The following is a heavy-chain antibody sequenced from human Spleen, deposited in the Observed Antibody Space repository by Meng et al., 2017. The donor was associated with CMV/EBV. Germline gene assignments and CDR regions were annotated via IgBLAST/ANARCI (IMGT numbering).Heavy chain of an antibody. J-gene: IGHJ4*02. CDR1: GYSFTSYY. CDR3: ARPAGYSYDY. CDR2: INPSGGST. D-gene: IGHD5-18*01. V-gene: IGHV1-46*01. Sequence: SCKASGYSFTSYYIHWVRQAPGQGLEWMGIINPSGGSTSYAQKFQGRVTMTRDTSTSTIYMELSSLRSEDTAVYYCARPAGYSYDYWGQGTLVTVSS.